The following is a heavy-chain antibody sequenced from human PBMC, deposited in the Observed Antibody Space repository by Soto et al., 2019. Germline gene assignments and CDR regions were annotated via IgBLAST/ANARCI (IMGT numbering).Heavy chain of an antibody. Sequence: GGSLRLSCAASGFTFSSYGMHWVRQAPGKGLEWVAVISYDGSNKYYADSVKGRFTISRDNSKNTLYLQMNSLRAEDTAVYYCAKDRGMIVVDHFDYWGQGTLVTVSS. J-gene: IGHJ4*02. V-gene: IGHV3-30*18. D-gene: IGHD3-22*01. CDR3: AKDRGMIVVDHFDY. CDR1: GFTFSSYG. CDR2: ISYDGSNK.